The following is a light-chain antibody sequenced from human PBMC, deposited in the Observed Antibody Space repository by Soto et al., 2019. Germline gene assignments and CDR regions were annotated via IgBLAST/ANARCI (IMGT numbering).Light chain of an antibody. Sequence: QSVLTQPASVSGSPGQSITISCTGTSSDVGGYNCVSWYQQHPGKAPKLMIYDVSNRPSGVSNRFSGSKSGNTASLTISGLQAEDEADYYCSSYTSSSALVFGTGTKVTVL. CDR3: SSYTSSSALV. V-gene: IGLV2-14*01. J-gene: IGLJ1*01. CDR1: SSDVGGYNC. CDR2: DVS.